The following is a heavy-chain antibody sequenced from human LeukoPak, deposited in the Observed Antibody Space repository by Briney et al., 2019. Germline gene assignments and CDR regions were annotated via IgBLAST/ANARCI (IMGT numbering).Heavy chain of an antibody. CDR2: INHSGST. CDR1: GGSFSGYY. J-gene: IGHJ4*02. Sequence: SETLSLTCAVYGGSFSGYYWSWIRQPPGKGLEWIGEINHSGSTNYNPSLKSRVTISVDTSKNQLSLKLSSVTAADTAVYYCASRGASSGYYPDYWGQGTLVTVSS. D-gene: IGHD3-22*01. CDR3: ASRGASSGYYPDY. V-gene: IGHV4-34*01.